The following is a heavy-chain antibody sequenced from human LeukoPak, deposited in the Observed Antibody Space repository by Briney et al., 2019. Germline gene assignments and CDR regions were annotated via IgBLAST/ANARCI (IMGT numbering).Heavy chain of an antibody. Sequence: EASVKVSCTASGYSFSSYAIHWVRQAPGQRLEWMAWIDAGNGNTKYSQNFQDRVSITTDTSATTAYMGMSSLRSEDTAVYYCARDLWPGSGSFGSHWGQGTLVTVSS. J-gene: IGHJ4*02. CDR1: GYSFSSYA. CDR3: ARDLWPGSGSFGSH. V-gene: IGHV1-3*01. D-gene: IGHD3-10*01. CDR2: IDAGNGNT.